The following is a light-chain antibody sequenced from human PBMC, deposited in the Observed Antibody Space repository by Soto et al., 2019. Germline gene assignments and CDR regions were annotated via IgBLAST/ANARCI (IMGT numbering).Light chain of an antibody. CDR1: QSISSN. CDR3: QQYNNWPPVT. V-gene: IGKV3-15*01. J-gene: IGKJ4*01. Sequence: EIVMTQSPATPSVSPGERATLSCRASQSISSNLAWYQHKHGQAPRLVIFAASTRATGIPARFSGSGSGTEFTLSISSLQSEDFAVYYCQQYNNWPPVTFGGGTKVDIK. CDR2: AAS.